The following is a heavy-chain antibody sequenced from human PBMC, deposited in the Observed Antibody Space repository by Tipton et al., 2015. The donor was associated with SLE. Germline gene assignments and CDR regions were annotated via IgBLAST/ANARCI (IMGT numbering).Heavy chain of an antibody. CDR3: ARALRTSGTYFDY. D-gene: IGHD1-26*01. V-gene: IGHV3-7*01. J-gene: IGHJ4*02. CDR2: IKQDGSDK. CDR1: GFTFNRYW. Sequence: SLRLSCTASGFTFNRYWMHWVRQAPGKGLEWVANIKQDGSDKYYVDSVKGRFTISRDNAKNSLYLQMNSLRAEETAVYYCARALRTSGTYFDYWGQGTLVTVSS.